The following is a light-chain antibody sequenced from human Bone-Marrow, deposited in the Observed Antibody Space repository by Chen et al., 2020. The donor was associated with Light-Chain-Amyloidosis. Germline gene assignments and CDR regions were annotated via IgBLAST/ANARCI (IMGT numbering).Light chain of an antibody. Sequence: YVLTQPSSVSVAPGQMATIACGGNNIGSTSVHWYQQTPGQAPLLVVYDESDRPSGIPERLSGSNSGNTATLTSIRVEAGDEADYYCQVWDRSSDRPVFGGGTKLPVL. CDR3: QVWDRSSDRPV. V-gene: IGLV3-21*02. J-gene: IGLJ3*02. CDR2: DES. CDR1: NIGSTS.